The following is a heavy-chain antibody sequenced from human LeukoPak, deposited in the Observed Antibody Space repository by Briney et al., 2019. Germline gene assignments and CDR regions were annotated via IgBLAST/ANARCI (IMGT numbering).Heavy chain of an antibody. CDR1: GFTFSSYG. CDR2: ISYDGSNK. D-gene: IGHD2-2*01. J-gene: IGHJ5*02. Sequence: GGSLRLSCAASGFTFSSYGMHWVRQAPGKGLEWVAVISYDGSNKYYADSVKGRFTISRDNSKNTLYLQMNSLRAEDTAVYYCARAGPSSTSCCYWFDPWGQGTLVTVSS. CDR3: ARAGPSSTSCCYWFDP. V-gene: IGHV3-30*03.